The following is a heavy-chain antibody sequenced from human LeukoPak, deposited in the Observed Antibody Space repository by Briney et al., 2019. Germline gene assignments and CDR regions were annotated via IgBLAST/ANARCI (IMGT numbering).Heavy chain of an antibody. CDR3: ARTARYGDGYNFYYFDY. Sequence: SVKVSCKASGGTFSSYAISWVRQAPGQGLEWMGGIIPIFGTANYAQKFQGRVTITADESTSTAYMELSSLRSEDTAVYYCARTARYGDGYNFYYFDYWGQGTLVTVSS. V-gene: IGHV1-69*13. CDR1: GGTFSSYA. D-gene: IGHD5-24*01. J-gene: IGHJ4*02. CDR2: IIPIFGTA.